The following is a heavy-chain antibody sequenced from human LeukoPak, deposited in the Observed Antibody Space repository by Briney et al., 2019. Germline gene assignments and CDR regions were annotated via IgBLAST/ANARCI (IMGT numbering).Heavy chain of an antibody. CDR2: IRYDGTNK. CDR1: GFTFSNYG. Sequence: GGSLRLSCAASGFTFSNYGMHWVRQAPGKGLEWVAFIRYDGTNKYYADSVKGRFTISRDNSKNTLHLQMNTLRAEDMAVYYCAKGEGGFDPWGQGTLVTVSS. CDR3: AKGEGGFDP. J-gene: IGHJ5*02. V-gene: IGHV3-30*02.